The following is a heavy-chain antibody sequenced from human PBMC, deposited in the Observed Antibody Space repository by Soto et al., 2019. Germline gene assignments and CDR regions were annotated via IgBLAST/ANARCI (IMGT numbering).Heavy chain of an antibody. CDR2: INAGNGNT. Sequence: ASVKVSCKASGYTFTSYAMHWVRQAPGQRLEWMGWINAGNGNTKYSQKFQGRVTITRDTSASTACMELSSLRSEDTAVYYCARDYDFWSGYYHIGWFDPWGQGTLVTVSS. CDR3: ARDYDFWSGYYHIGWFDP. V-gene: IGHV1-3*01. D-gene: IGHD3-3*01. CDR1: GYTFTSYA. J-gene: IGHJ5*02.